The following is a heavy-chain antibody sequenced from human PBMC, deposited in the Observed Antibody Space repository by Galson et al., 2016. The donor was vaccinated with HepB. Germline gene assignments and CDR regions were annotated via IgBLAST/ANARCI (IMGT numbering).Heavy chain of an antibody. D-gene: IGHD6-19*01. Sequence: SLRLSCAVSGFPVSSNYMSWVRQAPGKGLEWVSVIYSDGYTSYADSVKGRFIISRDHSNNTPYLQMNSLRDEDTAVYYCARDSGGWPPEPHFYYYGMDVWGQGTTVTVSS. V-gene: IGHV3-66*01. CDR3: ARDSGGWPPEPHFYYYGMDV. CDR1: GFPVSSNY. J-gene: IGHJ6*02. CDR2: IYSDGYT.